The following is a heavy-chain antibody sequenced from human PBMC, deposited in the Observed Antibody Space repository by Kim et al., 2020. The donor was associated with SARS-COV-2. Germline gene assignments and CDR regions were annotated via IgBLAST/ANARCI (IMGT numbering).Heavy chain of an antibody. D-gene: IGHD3-10*01. V-gene: IGHV3-7*01. CDR3: AAVDSAQVPGGI. Sequence: YVDSVKGRCTMSRDTARNSLSLQMNSLGIEDTAMYYCAAVDSAQVPGGIWGRGTLVTVSS. J-gene: IGHJ4*02.